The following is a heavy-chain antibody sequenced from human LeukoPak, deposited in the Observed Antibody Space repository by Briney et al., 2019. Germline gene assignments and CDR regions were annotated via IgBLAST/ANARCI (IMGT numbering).Heavy chain of an antibody. CDR3: AKQGYTYAIDY. J-gene: IGHJ4*02. V-gene: IGHV3-74*01. CDR2: INTDGSST. CDR1: GFTFSSYW. Sequence: GGSLRLSCAASGFTFSSYWMHWVRQAPGKGLVWVSRINTDGSSTNYADSVKGRFTISRDNAKNTLYLQMNCLRAEDTAVYYCAKQGYTYAIDYWGQGTLVTVSS. D-gene: IGHD5-18*01.